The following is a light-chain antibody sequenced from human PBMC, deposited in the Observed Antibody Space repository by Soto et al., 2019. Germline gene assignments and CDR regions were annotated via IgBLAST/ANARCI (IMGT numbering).Light chain of an antibody. CDR3: QQSYTTPFTFT. CDR2: AAS. V-gene: IGKV1-39*01. CDR1: QSISNF. J-gene: IGKJ4*01. Sequence: DIQMTQSPSSLSASVGDRVTITCRASQSISNFLNWYQQKPGKAPKLLLYAASTLQSGVPSRFSGSGSGTDFTLTISSLQPEDFGTYYCQQSYTTPFTFTFGGATKVEIK.